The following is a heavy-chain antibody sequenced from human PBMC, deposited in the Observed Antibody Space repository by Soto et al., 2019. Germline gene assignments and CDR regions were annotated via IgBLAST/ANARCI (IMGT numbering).Heavy chain of an antibody. D-gene: IGHD6-13*01. CDR2: INAGNGNT. Sequence: QVQLVQSGAEVKKPGASVKVSCKASGYTFTSYAMHWVRQAPGQRLEWMGWINAGNGNTKYSQKFQGRVTIARDTSASTAYMELSSLRSEDTAVYYVARGVTIAAAPFDPWGQGTLVTVSS. J-gene: IGHJ5*02. CDR3: ARGVTIAAAPFDP. V-gene: IGHV1-3*01. CDR1: GYTFTSYA.